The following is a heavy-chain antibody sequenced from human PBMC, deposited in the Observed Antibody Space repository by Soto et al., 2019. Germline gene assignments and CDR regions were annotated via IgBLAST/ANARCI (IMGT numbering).Heavy chain of an antibody. CDR3: ASLISRDGYTSFDY. V-gene: IGHV4-30-2*01. Sequence: PSETLSLTCAVSGGSISSYSWTWIRQPPGKGLEWVGYILHSGSTYYNPSLKSRVIISVDRSKNQFFLKLMSVTAAETAIYYCASLISRDGYTSFDYWGQGARVTVSS. CDR1: GGSISSYS. D-gene: IGHD5-12*01. J-gene: IGHJ4*02. CDR2: ILHSGST.